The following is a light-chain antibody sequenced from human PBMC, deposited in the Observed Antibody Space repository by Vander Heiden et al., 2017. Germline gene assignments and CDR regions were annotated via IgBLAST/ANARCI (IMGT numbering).Light chain of an antibody. J-gene: IGKJ1*01. V-gene: IGKV1-8*01. CDR2: AAS. CDR3: QQYYSYPRT. Sequence: IRMTQSPSSFPASTGDRVTITCRASQAISSYVAWYQQKPGKAPRLLIYAASTLQSGVPSRFSGSGSGTDFTLTISSLQSEDFATYYCQQYYSYPRTFGQGTKVEIK. CDR1: QAISSY.